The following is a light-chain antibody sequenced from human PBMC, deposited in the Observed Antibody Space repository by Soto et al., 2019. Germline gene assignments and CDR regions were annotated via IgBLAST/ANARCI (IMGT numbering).Light chain of an antibody. CDR2: GAS. CDR3: QQYGTSEII. CDR1: QSLSGRY. J-gene: IGKJ5*01. V-gene: IGKV3-20*01. Sequence: IVLPQYTGTLSLSPGERATLSCRASQSLSGRYVAWYQQKPGQAPRLLIYGASSRATGIPDRFSGSGSGTDFTLTISRLEPEDFAVFFCQQYGTSEIIFGQGTRLEIK.